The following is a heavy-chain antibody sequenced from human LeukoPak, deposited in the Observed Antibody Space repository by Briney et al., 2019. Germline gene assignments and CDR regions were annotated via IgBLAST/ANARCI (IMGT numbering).Heavy chain of an antibody. Sequence: SETLSLTCAVYGGSFSGYYWSWIRQPPGKGLEWIGEINHSGSTNYNPSLKSRVTISVDTSKNQFSLKLSSVTAADTAVYYCASSPYVLRYFDWLSSRNFDYWGQGTLVTVSS. V-gene: IGHV4-34*01. CDR1: GGSFSGYY. CDR2: INHSGST. CDR3: ASSPYVLRYFDWLSSRNFDY. D-gene: IGHD3-9*01. J-gene: IGHJ4*02.